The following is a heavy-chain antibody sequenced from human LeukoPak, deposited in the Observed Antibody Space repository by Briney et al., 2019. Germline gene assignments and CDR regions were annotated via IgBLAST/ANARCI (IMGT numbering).Heavy chain of an antibody. J-gene: IGHJ4*02. V-gene: IGHV4-59*01. Sequence: PSETLSLTCTVSGGSISSYHWSWIRQPPGKGLEGIGYIYYTGSTNYNPSLKSRVTISVDTSKNQFSLKLSSVTAADTAVYYCARGTVTTEYFDFWGQGTLVTVSS. CDR2: IYYTGST. CDR3: ARGTVTTEYFDF. CDR1: GGSISSYH. D-gene: IGHD4-17*01.